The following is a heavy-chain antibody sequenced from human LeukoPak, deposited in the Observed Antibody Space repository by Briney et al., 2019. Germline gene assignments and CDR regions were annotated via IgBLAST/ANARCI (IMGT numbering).Heavy chain of an antibody. CDR2: IYSGGST. V-gene: IGHV3-53*01. J-gene: IGHJ6*03. Sequence: QPGGSLRLSCAASGFTVSSNCMSWVRQAPGKGLEWVSVIYSGGSTYYADSVKGRFTISRDNSKNTLYLQMNSLRAEDTAVYYCAKYSSPDYYYYYMDVWGKGTTVTVSS. CDR1: GFTVSSNC. D-gene: IGHD6-6*01. CDR3: AKYSSPDYYYYYMDV.